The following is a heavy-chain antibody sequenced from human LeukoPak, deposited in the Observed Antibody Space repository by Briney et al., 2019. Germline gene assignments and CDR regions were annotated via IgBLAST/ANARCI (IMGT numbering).Heavy chain of an antibody. CDR1: ENSISSDFY. Sequence: SETLSLTCSVSENSISSDFYWGWIRQSPERGLEWIGSIHHSGTTHYNPSLMGRVTISSDTSKNQFSLKVNFVTVADTAVYYCVREGYGDDGGWIDPWGQGILITVSS. J-gene: IGHJ5*02. D-gene: IGHD4-17*01. CDR3: VREGYGDDGGWIDP. CDR2: IHHSGTT. V-gene: IGHV4-38-2*02.